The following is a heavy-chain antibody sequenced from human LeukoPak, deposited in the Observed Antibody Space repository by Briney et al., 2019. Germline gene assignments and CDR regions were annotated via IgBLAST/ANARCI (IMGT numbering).Heavy chain of an antibody. V-gene: IGHV1-69*06. J-gene: IGHJ6*02. CDR2: IIPIFGTA. Sequence: ASVKVSCKASGGTFSSYAISWVRQAPGQGLEWMGGIIPIFGTANYAQKFQGRVTITADKSTSTAYMELSSLRSDDTAVYYCARDRYCSGGSCYSNYYGMDVWGQGTTVTVSS. CDR1: GGTFSSYA. CDR3: ARDRYCSGGSCYSNYYGMDV. D-gene: IGHD2-15*01.